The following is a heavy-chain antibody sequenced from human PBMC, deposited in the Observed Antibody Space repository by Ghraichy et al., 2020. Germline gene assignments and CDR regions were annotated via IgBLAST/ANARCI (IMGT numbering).Heavy chain of an antibody. Sequence: GSLSLTCTVSGGSISSSSYYWGWIRQPPGKGLEWIGSIYYSGSTYYNPSLKSRVTISVDTSKNQFSLKLSSVTAADTAVYYCARYYPPLLKSRFDPWGQGTLVTVSS. CDR2: IYYSGST. J-gene: IGHJ5*02. V-gene: IGHV4-39*01. CDR1: GGSISSSSYY. D-gene: IGHD2-15*01. CDR3: ARYYPPLLKSRFDP.